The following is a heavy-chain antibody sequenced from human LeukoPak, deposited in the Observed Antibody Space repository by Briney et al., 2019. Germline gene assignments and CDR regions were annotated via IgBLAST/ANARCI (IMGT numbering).Heavy chain of an antibody. J-gene: IGHJ4*02. V-gene: IGHV4-39*07. CDR2: INHSGST. Sequence: PSETLSLTCTVSGGSISSSSYYWGWIRQPPGKGLEWIGEINHSGSTNYNPSLKSRVTISVDTSKNQFSLKLSSVTAADTAMYYCARETAAAGSFIAINDYWGQGTLVTVSS. CDR3: ARETAAAGSFIAINDY. CDR1: GGSISSSSYY. D-gene: IGHD6-13*01.